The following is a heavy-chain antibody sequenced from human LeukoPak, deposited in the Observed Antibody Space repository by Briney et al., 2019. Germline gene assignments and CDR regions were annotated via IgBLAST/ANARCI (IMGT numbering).Heavy chain of an antibody. CDR3: ARFYDYVWGSYRYSYFDY. Sequence: SETLSLTCAVYGGSFSGYYWSWIRQPPGKGLEWIGSIYYSGSTYYNPSLKSRVTISVDTSKNQFSLKLSSVTAADTAVYYCARFYDYVWGSYRYSYFDYWGQGTLVTVSS. V-gene: IGHV4-34*01. D-gene: IGHD3-16*02. CDR1: GGSFSGYY. CDR2: IYYSGST. J-gene: IGHJ4*02.